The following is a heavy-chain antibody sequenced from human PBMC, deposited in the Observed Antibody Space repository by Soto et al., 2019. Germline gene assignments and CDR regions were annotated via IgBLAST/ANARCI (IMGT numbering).Heavy chain of an antibody. Sequence: SAKATSEVPGYGKNDISMHSLCQATEKGLEWMGGFDPEDGETIYAQKFQGRVTMTEDTSTDTAYMELSSLRSEDTAVYYCATGDILAGYNWFDSW. CDR2: FDPEDGET. V-gene: IGHV1-24*01. CDR1: GYGKNDIS. CDR3: ATGDILAGYNWFDS. J-gene: IGHJ5*01. D-gene: IGHD3-9*01.